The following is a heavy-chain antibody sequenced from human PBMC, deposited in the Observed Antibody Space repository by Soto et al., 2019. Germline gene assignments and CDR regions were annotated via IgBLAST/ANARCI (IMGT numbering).Heavy chain of an antibody. CDR2: FVPFLRVT. D-gene: IGHD3-10*01. V-gene: IGHV1-69*02. CDR1: GGTFYRHT. Sequence: QVQMVQSGAEVKKHGSSVNISCKASGGTFYRHTITWVRQAPGQGLEWMGRFVPFLRVTTYAQKFRDRLTIVEDRATDTAYMELGRLTSEVSAIYYCTMESPPNYYYDMDVWGQGTTVTVS. CDR3: TMESPPNYYYDMDV. J-gene: IGHJ6*02.